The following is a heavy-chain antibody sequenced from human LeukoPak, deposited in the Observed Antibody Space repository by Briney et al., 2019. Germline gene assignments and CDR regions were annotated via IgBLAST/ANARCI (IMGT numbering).Heavy chain of an antibody. CDR2: IYPRDSDT. D-gene: IGHD2-2*01. V-gene: IGHV5-51*01. CDR3: ARKFCSSTTCYVAFDM. J-gene: IGHJ3*02. CDR1: GYTFTNYW. Sequence: KVSCKGSGYTFTNYWIGWVRQMPGKGLGYMGIIYPRDSDTRYSPSFEGQVTISADKSISTAYLQWSSLKASDTAMYFCARKFCSSTTCYVAFDMWGQGTMVTVSS.